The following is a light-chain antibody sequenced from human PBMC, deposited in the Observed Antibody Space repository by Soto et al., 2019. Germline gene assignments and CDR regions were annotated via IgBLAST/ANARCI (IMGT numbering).Light chain of an antibody. Sequence: IVMTQSPATLPVSPGERATLSCRTSQSVNSHLAWYQHKPGQAPRLLIYGASSRATGIPTRFSGSGSGTEFTLTIDSLQSEDSAVYYCQQRSNWPSLTFGGGTKVDIK. CDR3: QQRSNWPSLT. CDR2: GAS. J-gene: IGKJ4*01. CDR1: QSVNSH. V-gene: IGKV3-15*01.